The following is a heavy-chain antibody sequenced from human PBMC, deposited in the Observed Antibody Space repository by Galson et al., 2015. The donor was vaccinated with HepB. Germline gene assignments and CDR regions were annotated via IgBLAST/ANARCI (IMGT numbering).Heavy chain of an antibody. V-gene: IGHV3-23*01. J-gene: IGHJ4*02. D-gene: IGHD3-22*01. Sequence: SLILSCAASGFTFSSYAMSWVRQAPGKGLEWVSAISGSGGSTYYADSVKGRFTISRDNSKNTLYLQMNSLRAEDTAVYYCAKEPTYYYDSSGYYEGGYWGQGTLVTVSS. CDR1: GFTFSSYA. CDR3: AKEPTYYYDSSGYYEGGY. CDR2: ISGSGGST.